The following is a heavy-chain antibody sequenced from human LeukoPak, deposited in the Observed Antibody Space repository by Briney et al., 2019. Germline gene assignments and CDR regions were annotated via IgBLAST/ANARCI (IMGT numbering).Heavy chain of an antibody. J-gene: IGHJ4*02. D-gene: IGHD3-22*01. CDR1: GGSFSGYY. CDR3: ARSRTYYYDSSGNWLSDY. V-gene: IGHV4-34*01. CDR2: INHSGST. Sequence: SETLSLTCAVYGGSFSGYYWSWIRQPPGKGLEWIGEINHSGSTNYNPSLKSRVTISVDTSKNQFSLKLSSVTAADTAVYYCARSRTYYYDSSGNWLSDYWGQGTLVTVSS.